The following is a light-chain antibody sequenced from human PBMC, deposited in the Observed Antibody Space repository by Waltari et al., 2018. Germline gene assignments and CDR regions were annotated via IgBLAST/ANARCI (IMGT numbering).Light chain of an antibody. V-gene: IGKV3-20*01. CDR2: GAS. Sequence: EVVLTQFPGTLSLSPGERATLFCRASQSVSTFLAWYQQTAGPPPRLVIYGASSRATGIPDRFSGSGAGTDVSLTISRLEPEDFAVYYCQNHERLPATFGQGTKVEIK. J-gene: IGKJ1*01. CDR1: QSVSTF. CDR3: QNHERLPAT.